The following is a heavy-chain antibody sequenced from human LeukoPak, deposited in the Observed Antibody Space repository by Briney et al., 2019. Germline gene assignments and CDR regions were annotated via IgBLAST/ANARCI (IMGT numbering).Heavy chain of an antibody. Sequence: SETLSLTCTVSGGSNYSGSYYWSWIRQPAGKGLEWIGRIYTSGSTNYNPSLKSRVTISVDTSKNQFSLKLSSVTAADTAVYYCARDRRDGYNLYYFDLWGQGTLVTVSS. CDR2: IYTSGST. CDR3: ARDRRDGYNLYYFDL. CDR1: GGSNYSGSYY. V-gene: IGHV4-61*02. J-gene: IGHJ4*02. D-gene: IGHD5-24*01.